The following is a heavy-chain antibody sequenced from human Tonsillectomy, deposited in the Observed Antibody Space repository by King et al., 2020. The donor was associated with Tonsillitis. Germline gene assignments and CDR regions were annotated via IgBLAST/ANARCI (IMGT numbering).Heavy chain of an antibody. D-gene: IGHD1-26*01. CDR1: GFTFSDSP. J-gene: IGHJ5*02. Sequence: VQLVESGGGLVQPGGSLRLSCSASGFTFSDSPMHWVRQAPGKGLEYISVISNNGGSAYSADSVKGRFTISRENTKNTLYLQMRSLSAEYTAVYFCVKDVPRILPPPRTTGVDRSGQRALLTVSS. CDR3: VKDVPRILPPPRTTGVDR. V-gene: IGHV3-64D*06. CDR2: ISNNGGSA.